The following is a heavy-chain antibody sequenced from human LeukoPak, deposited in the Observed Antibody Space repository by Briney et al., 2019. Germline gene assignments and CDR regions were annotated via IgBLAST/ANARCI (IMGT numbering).Heavy chain of an antibody. CDR2: ISYDGSNK. CDR3: ARDQDYFWSGYSYYFDY. V-gene: IGHV3-30-3*01. D-gene: IGHD3-3*01. CDR1: GFTFSSYA. Sequence: GRSLRLSCAASGFTFSSYAMHWVRQAPGKGLEWVAVISYDGSNKYYADSVKGRFTISRDNSKNTLYLQMNSLRAEDTAVYYCARDQDYFWSGYSYYFDYWGQGTLVTVSS. J-gene: IGHJ4*02.